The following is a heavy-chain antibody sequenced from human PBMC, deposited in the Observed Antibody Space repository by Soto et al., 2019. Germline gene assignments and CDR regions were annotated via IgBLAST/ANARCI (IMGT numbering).Heavy chain of an antibody. Sequence: SETLSLTCTVSGGSISSYYWSWIRQPPRKGLEWIGEINHSGSTNYNPSLKSRVTISVDTSKNQFSLKLSSVTAADTAVYYCAGTYSSSWYGMDVWGQGTTVTVSS. D-gene: IGHD6-13*01. CDR1: GGSISSYY. J-gene: IGHJ6*02. CDR2: INHSGST. CDR3: AGTYSSSWYGMDV. V-gene: IGHV4-34*01.